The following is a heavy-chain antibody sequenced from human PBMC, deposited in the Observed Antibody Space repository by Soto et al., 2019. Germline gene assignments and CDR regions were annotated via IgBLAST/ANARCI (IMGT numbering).Heavy chain of an antibody. Sequence: ASVKVSCKASGYTFTSYGISWVRQAPGQGLEWMGWISAYSGNTNYAQKLQGRVTMTTDTSTSTAYMELRSLRSDDTAVYYCARGKEYQLLSPGITPLFDYWGQGTLVTVSS. V-gene: IGHV1-18*04. D-gene: IGHD2-2*01. J-gene: IGHJ4*02. CDR3: ARGKEYQLLSPGITPLFDY. CDR2: ISAYSGNT. CDR1: GYTFTSYG.